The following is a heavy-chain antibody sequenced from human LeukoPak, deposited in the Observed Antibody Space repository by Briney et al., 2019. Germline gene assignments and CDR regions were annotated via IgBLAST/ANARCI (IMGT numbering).Heavy chain of an antibody. CDR2: IYYSGST. CDR3: ARLDTGGY. Sequence: SETLSLTCAVSGGSISDYYWSWIRQPPGKGLEWIGFIYYSGSTNYNPSLKSRVTISVDTSKNQFSLELSSVTAADTAVYYCARLDTGGYWGQGTLVTVSS. V-gene: IGHV4-59*08. J-gene: IGHJ4*02. D-gene: IGHD5-18*01. CDR1: GGSISDYY.